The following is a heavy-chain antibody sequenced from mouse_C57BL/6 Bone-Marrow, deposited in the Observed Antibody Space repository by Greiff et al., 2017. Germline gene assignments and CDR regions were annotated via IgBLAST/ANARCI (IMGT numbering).Heavy chain of an antibody. CDR3: TRYGNCRFAY. Sequence: QVQLQQSGAELVRPGASVTLSCKASGYTFTDYEIHWVKQTPVHGLEWIGAIDPETGGTAYNQKFKGKAILTADKSSSTAYMELRSLTSEDSAVYYCTRYGNCRFAYWGQGTLVTVSA. CDR1: GYTFTDYE. V-gene: IGHV1-15*01. CDR2: IDPETGGT. D-gene: IGHD2-1*01. J-gene: IGHJ3*01.